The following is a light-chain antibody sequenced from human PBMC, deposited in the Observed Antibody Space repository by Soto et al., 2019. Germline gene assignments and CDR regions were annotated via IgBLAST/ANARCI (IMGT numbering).Light chain of an antibody. V-gene: IGKV3-15*01. CDR2: GAS. J-gene: IGKJ5*01. CDR1: QSLNTD. Sequence: EIHLTQSPASLSVSPGESATLSCRASQSLNTDLAWYQQKPGQAPRLLLYGASTRATGTPTRFSGSGSGTEFTLTISSLQSEDFAIYYCQQYKSWPPITFGQGTRLE. CDR3: QQYKSWPPIT.